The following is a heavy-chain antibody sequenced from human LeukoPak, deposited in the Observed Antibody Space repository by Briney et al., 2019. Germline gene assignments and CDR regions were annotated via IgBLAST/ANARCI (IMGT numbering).Heavy chain of an antibody. CDR2: IYTSGST. V-gene: IGHV4-4*07. D-gene: IGHD6-13*01. CDR1: GYSISSGYY. J-gene: IGHJ4*02. Sequence: SETLSLTCTVSGYSISSGYYWSWIRQPAGKGLEWIGRIYTSGSTNYNPSLKSRVTMSVDTSKNQFSLKLSSVTAADTAVYYCARGVVAAAGRTFDFWGQGTLVTVSS. CDR3: ARGVVAAAGRTFDF.